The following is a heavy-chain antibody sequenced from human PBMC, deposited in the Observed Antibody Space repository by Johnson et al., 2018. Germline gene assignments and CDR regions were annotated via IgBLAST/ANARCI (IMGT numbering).Heavy chain of an antibody. Sequence: EVQLLESGGGLVQPRGSLRLSCAASGFSFSSHTMNWVRQAPGKGLEWVSSISGTGGATHYSQSARGRFTIPRDNSNNTVSLQMNNLRAEDTAVYYCAKDLLFNTLTVLIVTPDAFHIWGQGTMVTVSS. CDR2: ISGTGGAT. V-gene: IGHV3-23*01. CDR3: AKDLLFNTLTVLIVTPDAFHI. J-gene: IGHJ3*02. D-gene: IGHD2-15*01. CDR1: GFSFSSHT.